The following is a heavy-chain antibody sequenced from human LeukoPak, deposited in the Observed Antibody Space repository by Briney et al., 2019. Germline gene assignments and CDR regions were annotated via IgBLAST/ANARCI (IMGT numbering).Heavy chain of an antibody. D-gene: IGHD3-22*01. CDR3: ARLLDNDSSGDPDTFDM. Sequence: SETLSLTCAVSGGSISGHYWSWIRQPPGKGLEWIGYIYYSGKTYYGSSLRSRVTISVDTSKDHFSLKLTSVTAADTAVYYCARLLDNDSSGDPDTFDMWGQGTMVTVSS. CDR1: GGSISGHY. V-gene: IGHV4-59*11. CDR2: IYYSGKT. J-gene: IGHJ3*02.